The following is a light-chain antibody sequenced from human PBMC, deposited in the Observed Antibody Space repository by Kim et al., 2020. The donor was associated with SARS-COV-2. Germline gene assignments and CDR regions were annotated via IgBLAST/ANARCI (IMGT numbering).Light chain of an antibody. CDR3: SSYTSSSTFHVV. V-gene: IGLV2-14*04. CDR2: DVS. Sequence: SITISCTGTSSDVGGYNYVSWYQQHPGKAPKLMIYDVSKRPSGVSNRFSGSKSGNTASLTISGLQAEDEADYYCSSYTSSSTFHVVFGGGTQLTVL. J-gene: IGLJ2*01. CDR1: SSDVGGYNY.